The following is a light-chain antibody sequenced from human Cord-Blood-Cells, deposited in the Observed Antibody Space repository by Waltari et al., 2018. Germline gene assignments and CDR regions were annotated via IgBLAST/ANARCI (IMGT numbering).Light chain of an antibody. CDR1: SSDVGSFNF. CDR2: EGS. V-gene: IGLV2-23*01. Sequence: QSALTQPASVSGSPGQSITISCPGTSSDVGSFNFVSWYQQHPGKPPKLMIYEGSKRPSGVANGFSGSKSGNTASLTISGLQAEDEADYYYCSYASRSTLVFGGGTKLTVL. CDR3: CSYASRSTLV. J-gene: IGLJ2*01.